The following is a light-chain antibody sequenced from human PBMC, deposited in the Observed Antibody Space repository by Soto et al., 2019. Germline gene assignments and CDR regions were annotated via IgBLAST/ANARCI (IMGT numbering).Light chain of an antibody. Sequence: IVLTQPPGTLSLSPGERATLSCRAGQSVSSNYLAWYQQKPGQAPRLLIYAASSRATGIPDRFSGSGSGTDFTLTIDGLEPEDFAVYYCQQYDNSPITFGQGTRLEIK. V-gene: IGKV3-20*01. J-gene: IGKJ5*01. CDR1: QSVSSNY. CDR3: QQYDNSPIT. CDR2: AAS.